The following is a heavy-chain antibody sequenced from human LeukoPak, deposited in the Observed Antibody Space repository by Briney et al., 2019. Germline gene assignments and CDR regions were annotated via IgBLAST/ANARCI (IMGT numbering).Heavy chain of an antibody. CDR1: GGSFSGYY. V-gene: IGHV4-34*01. D-gene: IGHD5-18*01. CDR3: ATEDTAMAPGC. J-gene: IGHJ4*02. CDR2: INHSGST. Sequence: SETLSLTCAVYGGSFSGYYWSWIRQPPGKGLEWIGEINHSGSTNYNPSLKSRVTISVDTSKYQFSLKLSSVTAADTAVYYCATEDTAMAPGCWGQGTLVTVSS.